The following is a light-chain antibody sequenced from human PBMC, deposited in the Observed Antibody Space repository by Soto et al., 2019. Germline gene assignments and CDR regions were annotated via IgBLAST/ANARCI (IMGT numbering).Light chain of an antibody. CDR3: QQYGSAPLFT. V-gene: IGKV3-20*01. Sequence: EIVLTQSPGTLSLSPGERATLSCRASQSVSSSYLAWYQQKPGQAPRLLIYGASSRATGIPDRFSGSGSGTAFTLTISRLEPEDFAVYYCQQYGSAPLFTFGPGTKGDIK. CDR1: QSVSSSY. J-gene: IGKJ3*01. CDR2: GAS.